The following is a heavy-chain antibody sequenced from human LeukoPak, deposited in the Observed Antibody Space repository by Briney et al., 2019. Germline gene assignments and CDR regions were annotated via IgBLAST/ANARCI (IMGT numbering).Heavy chain of an antibody. Sequence: GGSLRLSCAASGFTVSSNYMSWVRQAPGKGLEWVSVIYSGGSTYYADPVKGRFTISRDNSKNTLYLQMNSLRAEDTAVYYCARGSYGSGSYFSWFDPWGQGTLVTVSS. J-gene: IGHJ5*02. CDR2: IYSGGST. V-gene: IGHV3-66*01. CDR1: GFTVSSNY. CDR3: ARGSYGSGSYFSWFDP. D-gene: IGHD3-10*01.